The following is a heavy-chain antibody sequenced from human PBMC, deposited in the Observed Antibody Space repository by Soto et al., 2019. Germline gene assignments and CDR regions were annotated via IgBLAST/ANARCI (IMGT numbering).Heavy chain of an antibody. CDR3: AGRRSLSRGYYVWTV. Sequence: GESLKISCKGSGYSFNSYWIGWVRQMPGRGLECMGIIYPGDSDTRYSPSFQGQVTISADKSISTAYLQWSSLKASDTAMYYCAGRRSLSRGYYVWTVGAKGPTVPVSS. CDR1: GYSFNSYW. D-gene: IGHD1-26*01. J-gene: IGHJ6*04. CDR2: IYPGDSDT. V-gene: IGHV5-51*01.